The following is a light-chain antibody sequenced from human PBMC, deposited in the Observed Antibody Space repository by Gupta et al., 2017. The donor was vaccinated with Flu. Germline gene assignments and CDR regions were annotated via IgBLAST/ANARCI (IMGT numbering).Light chain of an antibody. J-gene: IGKJ2*01. V-gene: IGKV3-20*01. CDR3: QHYGSSPYT. CDR1: QSVSSSY. Sequence: ERATLSCRASQSVSSSYLAWYQQKPGQAPRLLIYGASSRATGIPDRFSGSGSVTDFTLTISRLEPEDFAMYYCQHYGSSPYTFGQGTKLEIK. CDR2: GAS.